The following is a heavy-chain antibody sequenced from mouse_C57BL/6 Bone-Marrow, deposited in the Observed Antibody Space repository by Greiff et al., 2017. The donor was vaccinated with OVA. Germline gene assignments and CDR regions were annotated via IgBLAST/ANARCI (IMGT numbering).Heavy chain of an antibody. J-gene: IGHJ4*01. V-gene: IGHV14-4*01. D-gene: IGHD1-1*01. CDR3: TPDYYGSPKGYAMDY. CDR1: GFNIKDDY. Sequence: VQLQQSGAELVRPGASVKLSCTASGFNIKDDYMHWVKQRPEQGLEWIGWIDPENGDTEYASKFQGKATITADPSSNTAYLQLSSLTSEDTAVYYCTPDYYGSPKGYAMDYWGQGTSVTVSS. CDR2: IDPENGDT.